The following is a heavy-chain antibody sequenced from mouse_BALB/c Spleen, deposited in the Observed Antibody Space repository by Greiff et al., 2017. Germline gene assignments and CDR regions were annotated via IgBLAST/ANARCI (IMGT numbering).Heavy chain of an antibody. CDR3: ARYDYGSSPDY. D-gene: IGHD1-1*01. J-gene: IGHJ2*01. Sequence: QVQLQQSGAELVRPGTSVKISCKASGYAFTNYWLGWVKQRPGHGLEWIGDIYPGSGNTYYNEKFKGKATLTADKSSSTAYMQLSSLTSEDSAVYFCARYDYGSSPDYWGQGTTLTVSS. CDR2: IYPGSGNT. V-gene: IGHV1-63*01. CDR1: GYAFTNYW.